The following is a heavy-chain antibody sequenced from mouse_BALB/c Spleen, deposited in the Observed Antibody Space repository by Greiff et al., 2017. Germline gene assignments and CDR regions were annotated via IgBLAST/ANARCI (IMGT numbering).Heavy chain of an antibody. D-gene: IGHD2-4*01. CDR1: GYAFTTYL. Sequence: VQLHQSGAELVRPGPSVKVSCKASGYAFTTYLIEWVKQGPGQGLAWIGVINPGSGGTNYNEKFKGKATLTADKSSSTAYMQLSSLTSDDSAVYFCARFDYDAWLAYWGQGTLVTVSA. CDR2: INPGSGGT. V-gene: IGHV1-54*01. J-gene: IGHJ3*01. CDR3: ARFDYDAWLAY.